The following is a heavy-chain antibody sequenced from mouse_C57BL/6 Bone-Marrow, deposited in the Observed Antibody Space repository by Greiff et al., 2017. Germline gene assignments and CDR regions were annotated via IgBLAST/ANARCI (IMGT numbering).Heavy chain of an antibody. J-gene: IGHJ2*01. CDR1: GFNIKDYY. D-gene: IGHD1-1*01. V-gene: IGHV14-1*01. CDR2: IDPEDGDT. Sequence: EVQLVESGAELVRPGASVKLSCTASGFNIKDYYMHWVKQRPEQGLEWIGRIDPEDGDTESAPKFQGKATMTADTSSNTAYLQLSSLTSEDTAVYYCTTAAFYGSSPSYFDYWGQGTTLTVSS. CDR3: TTAAFYGSSPSYFDY.